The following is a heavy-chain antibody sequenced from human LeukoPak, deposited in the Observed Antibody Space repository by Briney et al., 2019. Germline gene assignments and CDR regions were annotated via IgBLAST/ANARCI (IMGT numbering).Heavy chain of an antibody. J-gene: IGHJ6*03. CDR3: ARTRYSSSSSYYYYYMDV. V-gene: IGHV7-4-1*02. CDR2: INTNTGNP. CDR1: GYIFINNA. D-gene: IGHD6-6*01. Sequence: GASVKVSCKASGYIFINNAMNWVRQAPGQGLEWMGWINTNTGNPTYAQGFTGRFVFSLDTSVSTSYLQISSLKAEDTAVYYCARTRYSSSSSYYYYYMDVWGKGTTVTASS.